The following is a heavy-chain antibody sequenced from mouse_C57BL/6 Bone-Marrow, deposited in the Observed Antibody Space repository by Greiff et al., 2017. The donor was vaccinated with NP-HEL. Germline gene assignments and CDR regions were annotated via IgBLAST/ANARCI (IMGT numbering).Heavy chain of an antibody. CDR3: ARLGSRGAMDY. V-gene: IGHV1-64*01. CDR2: IHPNSGST. J-gene: IGHJ4*01. CDR1: GYTFTSYW. Sequence: VQLQQPGAELVKPGASVKLSCKASGYTFTSYWMHWVKQRPGQGLEWIGMIHPNSGSTNYNEKFKSKATLTVDKSSSTAYMQLSSLTSEDSAVYYCARLGSRGAMDYWGQGTSVTVSS. D-gene: IGHD1-1*01.